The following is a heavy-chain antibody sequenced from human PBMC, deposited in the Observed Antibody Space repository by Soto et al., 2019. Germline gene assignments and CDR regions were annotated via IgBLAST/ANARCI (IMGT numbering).Heavy chain of an antibody. V-gene: IGHV4-31*02. CDR2: TYYSGYT. CDR3: ARVLSRAAVDY. Sequence: WIWIRQHPGKGLEWIGYTYYSGYTNYNPSLKSRVTISVDASKNQFSVKLSSVTAADTAVYYCARVLSRAAVDYWGQGTLVTVSS. J-gene: IGHJ4*02. D-gene: IGHD6-13*01.